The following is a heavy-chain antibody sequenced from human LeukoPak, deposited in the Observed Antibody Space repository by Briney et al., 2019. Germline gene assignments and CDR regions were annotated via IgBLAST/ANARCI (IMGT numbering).Heavy chain of an antibody. CDR1: GYSFTSHY. V-gene: IGHV1-46*01. J-gene: IGHJ3*02. D-gene: IGHD3-16*02. Sequence: GASVKVSCKASGYSFTSHYMHWVRQAPGPGLEGMGLINPSGSSTLYAQKFQGRVTMTRDMSTTTDYMELSSLRSEDTAGYYCASRATDYDYVWGSYPPPRSGDAFDIWGQGTMVTVSS. CDR3: ASRATDYDYVWGSYPPPRSGDAFDI. CDR2: INPSGSST.